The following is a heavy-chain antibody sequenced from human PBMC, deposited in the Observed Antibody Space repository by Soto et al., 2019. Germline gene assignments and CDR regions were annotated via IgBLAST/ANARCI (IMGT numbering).Heavy chain of an antibody. CDR2: IYYSGST. V-gene: IGHV4-59*01. J-gene: IGHJ5*02. Sequence: SCKASGYTFTSYYWSWIRQPPGKGLEWIGYIYYSGSTNYNPSLKSRVTISVDTPKNQFSLKLTSVTAADTAVYYCARGVATIGPWGQGTLVTVSS. CDR1: GYTFTSYY. D-gene: IGHD5-12*01. CDR3: ARGVATIGP.